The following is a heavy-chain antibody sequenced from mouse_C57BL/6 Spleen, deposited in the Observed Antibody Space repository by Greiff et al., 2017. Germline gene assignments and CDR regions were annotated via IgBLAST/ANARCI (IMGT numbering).Heavy chain of an antibody. D-gene: IGHD2-4*01. CDR1: GYTFTDYN. CDR2: INPNNGGT. Sequence: EVQLQQSGPELVKPGASVKMSCKASGYTFTDYNMHWVKQSHGKSLEWIGYINPNNGGTSYNQKFKGKATLTVNKSSSTAYMELRSLTSEDSAVYYCVYDYGDYFDYWGQGTTLTVSS. J-gene: IGHJ2*01. V-gene: IGHV1-22*01. CDR3: VYDYGDYFDY.